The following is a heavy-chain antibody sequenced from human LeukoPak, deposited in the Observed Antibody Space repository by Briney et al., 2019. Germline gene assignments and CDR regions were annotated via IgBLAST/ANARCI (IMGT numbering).Heavy chain of an antibody. CDR2: IKSKTDGGTT. Sequence: GGSLRLSCAASGFTFSSYGMHWVRQAPGKGLEWVGRIKSKTDGGTTDYAAPVKGRFTISRDDSKNTLYLQMNSLKTEDTAVYYCSGELLADYFDYWGQGTLVTVSS. V-gene: IGHV3-15*01. J-gene: IGHJ4*02. CDR1: GFTFSSYG. D-gene: IGHD3-10*01. CDR3: SGELLADYFDY.